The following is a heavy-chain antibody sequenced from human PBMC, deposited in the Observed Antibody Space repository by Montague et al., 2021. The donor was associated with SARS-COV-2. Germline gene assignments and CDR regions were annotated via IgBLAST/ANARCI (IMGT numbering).Heavy chain of an antibody. CDR2: LSGSSTHK. J-gene: IGHJ6*02. D-gene: IGHD3-3*01. CDR3: ARGYLDVWSGNHYGMDV. Sequence: SLRLSCAASGFTFSNYFMNWVRQAPGQGLEWVSSLSGSSTHKYYPDSLKGRFTISRDNAKNSLYLQINSLRAEDTAVYYCARGYLDVWSGNHYGMDVWGQGTTVTVSS. V-gene: IGHV3-21*01. CDR1: GFTFSNYF.